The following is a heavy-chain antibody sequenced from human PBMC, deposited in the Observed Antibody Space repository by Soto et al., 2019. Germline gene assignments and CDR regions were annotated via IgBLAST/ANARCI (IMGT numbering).Heavy chain of an antibody. CDR3: AKGSGGATGGAFFDY. D-gene: IGHD1-26*01. J-gene: IGHJ4*02. V-gene: IGHV3-30*18. Sequence: QVQLVESGGGVVQPGRSLRLSCAASGFTFSSYGMHWVRQAPGKGLEWVAVISYDGSNKYYADSVKGRFTISRDNSKNRRDLQRNGLRAEVRAVYYCAKGSGGATGGAFFDYWGQGTLVTVSS. CDR2: ISYDGSNK. CDR1: GFTFSSYG.